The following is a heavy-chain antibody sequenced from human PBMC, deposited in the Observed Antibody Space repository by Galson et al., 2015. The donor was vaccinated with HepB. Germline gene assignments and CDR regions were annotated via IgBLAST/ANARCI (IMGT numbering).Heavy chain of an antibody. CDR3: AREGYGVATKTPRHLDP. CDR2: ISGHRNTI. D-gene: IGHD5-24*01. CDR1: GFSISGYS. J-gene: IGHJ5*02. V-gene: IGHV3-48*04. Sequence: SLRLSCAASGFSISGYSMNWVRQAPGKGLEWLSYISGHRNTIYYTDAVKGRFTISRDNAKNSLFLQMNSLRVEDTAVYYCAREGYGVATKTPRHLDPWGQGTLVTVSS.